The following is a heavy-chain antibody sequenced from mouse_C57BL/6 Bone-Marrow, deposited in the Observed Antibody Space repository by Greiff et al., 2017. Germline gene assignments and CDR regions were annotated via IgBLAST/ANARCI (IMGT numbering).Heavy chain of an antibody. V-gene: IGHV1-50*01. CDR3: ARRGGRGSSLFDY. CDR2: IDPSDSYT. J-gene: IGHJ2*01. Sequence: QVQLQQPGAELVKPGASVKLSCKASGYTFTSYWMQWVKQRPGQGLEWIGEIDPSDSYTNYNQKFKGKATLTVDTSSSTAYMQLSSLTSEDSAVYYCARRGGRGSSLFDYWGQGTTLTVSS. CDR1: GYTFTSYW. D-gene: IGHD1-1*01.